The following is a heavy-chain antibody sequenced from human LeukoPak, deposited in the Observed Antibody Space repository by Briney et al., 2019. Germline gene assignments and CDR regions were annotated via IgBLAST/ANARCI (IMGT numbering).Heavy chain of an antibody. V-gene: IGHV1-2*02. D-gene: IGHD6-25*01. CDR1: GYTFTDYY. CDR3: GGEIAAGGGRWFAP. CDR2: INPNSGGT. J-gene: IGHJ5*02. Sequence: ASVKVSCKASGYTFTDYYMHWVRQAPGQGLEWMGWINPNSGGTNYAQQFQGRVTMTRDTSISTAYMELSNLRSDDTAVYYCGGEIAAGGGRWFAPGGQGTLVTVSS.